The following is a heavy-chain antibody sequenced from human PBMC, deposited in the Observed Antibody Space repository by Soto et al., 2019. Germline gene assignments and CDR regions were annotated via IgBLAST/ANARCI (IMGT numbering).Heavy chain of an antibody. CDR1: GGSFSGYY. CDR2: INHSGST. CDR3: ARGHRFGESKNDY. J-gene: IGHJ4*02. D-gene: IGHD3-10*01. Sequence: SETLSLTCAVYGGSFSGYYWSWIRQPPGKGLEWIGEINHSGSTYYNPSLKSRVTMSVDTSKNQFSLNLNSVTAADTALYYCARGHRFGESKNDYWGLGTLVTVSS. V-gene: IGHV4-34*01.